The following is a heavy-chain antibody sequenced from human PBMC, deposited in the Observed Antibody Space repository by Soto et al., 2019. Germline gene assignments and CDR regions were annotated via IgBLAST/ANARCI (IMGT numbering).Heavy chain of an antibody. Sequence: SETLSLTCTVSGGSISSDDYYWSWIRQAPGRGLEWIGYIHSSGSIYYNPSLKSRATMSIDTAGNQFSLKVSSVTVADTAVYYCARDLDGLHDDTSGPFPRPGWGQGTLVT. V-gene: IGHV4-30-4*01. CDR2: IHSSGSI. D-gene: IGHD3-22*01. CDR1: GGSISSDDYY. J-gene: IGHJ1*01. CDR3: ARDLDGLHDDTSGPFPRPG.